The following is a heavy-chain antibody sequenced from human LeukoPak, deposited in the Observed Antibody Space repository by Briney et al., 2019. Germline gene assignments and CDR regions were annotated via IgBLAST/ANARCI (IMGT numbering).Heavy chain of an antibody. V-gene: IGHV1-69*06. Sequence: GSSVKVSCKASGGTFSSYAISWVRQAPGQGLEWMGGIIPIFGTANYAQKFQGRVTITADKSTSTAYMELRSLRSDDTAVYYCARIQWLVQDYWGQGTLVTVSS. D-gene: IGHD6-19*01. CDR3: ARIQWLVQDY. CDR1: GGTFSSYA. CDR2: IIPIFGTA. J-gene: IGHJ4*02.